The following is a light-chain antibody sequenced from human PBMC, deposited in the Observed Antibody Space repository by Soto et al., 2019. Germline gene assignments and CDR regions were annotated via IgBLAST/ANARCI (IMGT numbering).Light chain of an antibody. CDR1: SSNIGKNY. CDR2: DTN. Sequence: QSVLTQPPSVSAAPGQKVTISCSGPSSNIGKNYVSWYQQLPGAAPKLVIFDTNKRPSGIPDRFSGSKSGTSAALDITALQTGDEADNYCGTWDTSLSAVVFGGGTQLTVL. J-gene: IGLJ2*01. V-gene: IGLV1-51*01. CDR3: GTWDTSLSAVV.